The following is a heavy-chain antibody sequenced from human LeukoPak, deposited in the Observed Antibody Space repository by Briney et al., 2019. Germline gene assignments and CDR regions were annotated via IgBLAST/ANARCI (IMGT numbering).Heavy chain of an antibody. J-gene: IGHJ6*02. V-gene: IGHV1-69*13. D-gene: IGHD6-19*01. CDR1: GYTFTGYY. Sequence: GASVKVSCKASGYTFTGYYMHWVRQAPGQGLEWMGGIIPIFGTANYAQKFQGRVTITADESTSTAYMELSSLRSEDTAVYYCARATVSSGWLDYYYYGMDVWGQGTTVTVSS. CDR3: ARATVSSGWLDYYYYGMDV. CDR2: IIPIFGTA.